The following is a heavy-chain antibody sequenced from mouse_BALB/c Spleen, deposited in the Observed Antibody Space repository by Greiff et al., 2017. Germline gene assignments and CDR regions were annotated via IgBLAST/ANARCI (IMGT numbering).Heavy chain of an antibody. CDR2: IDPFNGGT. V-gene: IGHV1-28*01. CDR3: ARGVGGYFDV. CDR1: GYSFTSYY. J-gene: IGHJ1*01. Sequence: EVQLQQSGPELMKPGASVKISCKASGYSFTSYYMHWVKQSHGKSLEWIGYIDPFNGGTRYNQKFKGKATLTVDKSSSTAYMHLSSLTSEDSAVYYCARGVGGYFDVWGAGTTVTVSS.